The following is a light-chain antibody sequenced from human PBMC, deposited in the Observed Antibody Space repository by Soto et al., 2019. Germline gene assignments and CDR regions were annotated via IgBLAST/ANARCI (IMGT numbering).Light chain of an antibody. J-gene: IGKJ1*01. V-gene: IGKV1-5*03. CDR2: KAS. CDR3: QQYNSYPWT. CDR1: QGISSY. Sequence: DTQMTQSPSTLSGSLGDSATITCRASQGISSYLAWYQQKPGKAPKLLIYKASTLKSGVPSRFSGSGSGTEFTLTISRLKPDDFATYYCQQYNSYPWTFGHGTKVDIK.